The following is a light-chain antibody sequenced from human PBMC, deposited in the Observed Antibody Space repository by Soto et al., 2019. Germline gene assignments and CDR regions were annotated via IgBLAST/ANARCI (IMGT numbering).Light chain of an antibody. V-gene: IGKV3-15*01. CDR1: QSVSSN. CDR2: GAF. J-gene: IGKJ3*01. CDR3: QQRSNWPS. Sequence: ELVLTQSPGTLSLSPGERATLSCRASQSVSSNLAWYQQKPGQAPSLLIYGAFTRATGIPARFSGTGSGTEFTLTISSLQSEDFALYYCQQRSNWPSFGPGIKVDIK.